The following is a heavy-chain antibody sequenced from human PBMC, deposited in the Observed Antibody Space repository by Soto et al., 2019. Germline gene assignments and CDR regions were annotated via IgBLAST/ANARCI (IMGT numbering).Heavy chain of an antibody. D-gene: IGHD3-3*01. J-gene: IGHJ4*02. CDR1: GYSFTSYA. CDR2: INAGNGDT. Sequence: GPSVKVSCKASGYSFTSYAMHWVRQAPGQRLEWMGWINAGNGDTKYSQKFQGRVTITRDTSASTAYMELSSLRSEDTAVYYCARGTTPTIFGVVIPRTFDYWGQGTLVTVSS. V-gene: IGHV1-3*01. CDR3: ARGTTPTIFGVVIPRTFDY.